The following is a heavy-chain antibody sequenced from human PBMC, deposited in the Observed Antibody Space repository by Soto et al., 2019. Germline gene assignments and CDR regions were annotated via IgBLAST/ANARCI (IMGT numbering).Heavy chain of an antibody. Sequence: SETLSLTCTVSGGSISSYYWSWIRQPPGKGLEWIGYIYYIGSTNYNPSLKSRVTISVDTSKTQFSLKLSSVTAADTAVYYCARQQWLVLNAFDIWGQGKMVTVSS. D-gene: IGHD6-19*01. J-gene: IGHJ3*02. CDR3: ARQQWLVLNAFDI. CDR1: GGSISSYY. CDR2: IYYIGST. V-gene: IGHV4-59*08.